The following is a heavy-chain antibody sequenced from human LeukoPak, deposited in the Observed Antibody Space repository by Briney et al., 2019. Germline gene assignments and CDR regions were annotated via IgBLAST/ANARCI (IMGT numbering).Heavy chain of an antibody. J-gene: IGHJ4*02. CDR3: AREKDGDYAGWSFAY. D-gene: IGHD4-17*01. V-gene: IGHV3-74*01. CDR2: IKTDGSYT. CDR1: GFTFSNYW. Sequence: PGGSLGLSCVASGFTFSNYWMHWVRQAPGKGLVWVSRIKTDGSYTTYADSVKGRFTISRDNAKNTLYLQMDSLRAEDTAIYYCAREKDGDYAGWSFAYWGLGTLVTVSS.